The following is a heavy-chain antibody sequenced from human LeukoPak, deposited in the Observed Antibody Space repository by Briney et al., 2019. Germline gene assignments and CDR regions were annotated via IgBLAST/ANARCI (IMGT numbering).Heavy chain of an antibody. CDR1: GFTVSSDY. CDR2: IYSSGST. V-gene: IGHV3-53*01. D-gene: IGHD4-17*01. Sequence: GGSLRLSCAASGFTVSSDYMSWVRQAPGKGLEWVSVIYSSGSTYYADSVKGRFTISRDNSKNTLYLQMNSLKGEDTAVYYCTMIDYGDLPIDYWGQGTLVTVSS. J-gene: IGHJ4*02. CDR3: TMIDYGDLPIDY.